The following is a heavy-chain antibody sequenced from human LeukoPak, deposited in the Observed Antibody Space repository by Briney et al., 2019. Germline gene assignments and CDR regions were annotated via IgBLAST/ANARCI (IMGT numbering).Heavy chain of an antibody. J-gene: IGHJ4*02. V-gene: IGHV1-18*01. CDR2: ISTHNGNT. D-gene: IGHD2-2*01. CDR3: AREGEVGYCSSTSCLKAFDS. Sequence: GASVKVSCKASGYTFTSYGISWVRQAPGQGLEWVAWISTHNGNTDYAQKLQGRVTMATDTYTSTAYMELRSLRSDDTAVYYCAREGEVGYCSSTSCLKAFDSWGQGTLVTVSS. CDR1: GYTFTSYG.